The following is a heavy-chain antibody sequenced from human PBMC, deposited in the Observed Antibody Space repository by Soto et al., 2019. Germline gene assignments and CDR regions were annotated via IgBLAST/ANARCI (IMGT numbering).Heavy chain of an antibody. CDR1: GFTFSSYS. J-gene: IGHJ4*02. Sequence: GGSLRLSCAASGFTFSSYSMNWVRQAPGKGLEWVSSISSSSSYIYYADSVKGRFTISRDNAKNSLYLQMNSLRAEDTAVYYCARDSTLKYSYAPRVGAFDYWGQGTLVTVSS. CDR3: ARDSTLKYSYAPRVGAFDY. CDR2: ISSSSSYI. D-gene: IGHD5-18*01. V-gene: IGHV3-21*01.